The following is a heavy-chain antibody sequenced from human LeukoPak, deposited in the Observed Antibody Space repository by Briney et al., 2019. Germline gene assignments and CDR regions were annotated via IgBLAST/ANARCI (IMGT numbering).Heavy chain of an antibody. J-gene: IGHJ4*02. CDR3: AKASAVGGSVDY. CDR1: GFTFSSYA. Sequence: GGSLRLSCAASGFTFSSYAMNWVRQAPGKGLEWVSVISATGGSTYYADSVRGRFTISRDNSKNTLYLHMINLGADDTAVYYCAKASAVGGSVDYWGQGTLITVSS. V-gene: IGHV3-23*01. CDR2: ISATGGST. D-gene: IGHD3-10*01.